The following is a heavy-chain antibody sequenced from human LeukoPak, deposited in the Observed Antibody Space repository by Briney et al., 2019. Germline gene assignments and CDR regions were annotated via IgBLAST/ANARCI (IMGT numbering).Heavy chain of an antibody. CDR1: GGSFSGYY. Sequence: SETLSLTCAVYGGSFSGYYWSWIRQPPGKGLEWIGEVYHSGSTNYNPSLKSRVTISVDKSKNQFSLKPSSVTAADTAVYYCAREGTVAGLALGYFDYWGQGTLVTVSS. J-gene: IGHJ4*02. CDR3: AREGTVAGLALGYFDY. CDR2: VYHSGST. V-gene: IGHV4-34*01. D-gene: IGHD6-13*01.